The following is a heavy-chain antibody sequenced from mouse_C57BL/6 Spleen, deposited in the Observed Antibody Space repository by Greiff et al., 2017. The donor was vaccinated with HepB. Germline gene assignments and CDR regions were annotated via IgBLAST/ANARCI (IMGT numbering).Heavy chain of an antibody. CDR2: IDPETGGT. D-gene: IGHD6-1*01. V-gene: IGHV1-15*01. Sequence: VKVVESGAELVRPGASVTLSCKASGYTFTDYEMHWVKQTPVHGLEWIGAIDPETGGTAYNQKFKGKAILTADKSSSTAYMELRSLTSEDSAVYYCTRSPLWYFDVWGTGTTVTVSS. CDR3: TRSPLWYFDV. CDR1: GYTFTDYE. J-gene: IGHJ1*03.